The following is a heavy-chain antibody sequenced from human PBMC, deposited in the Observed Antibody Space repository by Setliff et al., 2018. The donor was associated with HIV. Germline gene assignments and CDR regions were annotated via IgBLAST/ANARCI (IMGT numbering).Heavy chain of an antibody. Sequence: PSETLSLTCSVSGYSVYSGYHWGWVRQSPGKGLEWIGSIYHSGSTYYDPSLQSRVTISLDTSKNQFSLNLMSVTAADTAVYYCAREVVVGATGGMDVWGQGTTVTVSS. CDR1: GYSVYSGYH. CDR3: AREVVVGATGGMDV. V-gene: IGHV4-38-2*02. CDR2: IYHSGST. D-gene: IGHD1-26*01. J-gene: IGHJ6*02.